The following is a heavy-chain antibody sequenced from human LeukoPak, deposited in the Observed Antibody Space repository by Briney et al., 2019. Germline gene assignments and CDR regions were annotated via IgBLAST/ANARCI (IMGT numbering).Heavy chain of an antibody. CDR2: ISSDGTST. D-gene: IGHD1-26*01. Sequence: PGGSLRLSCAASGFTLSSFGLHWFRQAPGKGLEWVAVISSDGTSTSYADSVKGRFTISRDNSKNTLYLQMNSLRAEDTAVYYCARDRRIVGATDAFDIWGQGTMVTVSS. CDR1: GFTLSSFG. CDR3: ARDRRIVGATDAFDI. V-gene: IGHV3-30*14. J-gene: IGHJ3*02.